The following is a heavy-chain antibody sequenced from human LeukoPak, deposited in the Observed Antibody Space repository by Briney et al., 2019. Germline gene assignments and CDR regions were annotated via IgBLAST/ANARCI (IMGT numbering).Heavy chain of an antibody. CDR3: ARVSGSGSYQLDY. CDR2: TSSSSSYI. CDR1: GFTFSSYS. V-gene: IGHV3-21*01. D-gene: IGHD3-10*01. J-gene: IGHJ4*02. Sequence: PGGSLRLSCAASGFTFSSYSMNWVRQAPGKGLEWVSSTSSSSSYIYYADSVKGRFTISRDNAKNSLYLQMNSLRAEDTAVYYCARVSGSGSYQLDYWGQGTLVTVSS.